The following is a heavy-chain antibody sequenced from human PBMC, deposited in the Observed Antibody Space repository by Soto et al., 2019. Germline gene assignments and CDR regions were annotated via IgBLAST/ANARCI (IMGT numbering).Heavy chain of an antibody. CDR1: GFSFSSFA. J-gene: IGHJ4*02. CDR2: VSGRGGDT. V-gene: IGHV3-23*01. CDR3: AKAPIHDCWSGFSAGYFDY. Sequence: DVHLLQSGGGWVQPGGSLRLSCAASGFSFSSFALSWVRQSPGQGLEWVAAVSGRGGDTYYANYVKGRFPISRDHAQNTLCLALDCLRAEASAIYYCAKAPIHDCWSGFSAGYFDYRGPGPLVTVSS. D-gene: IGHD3-3*01.